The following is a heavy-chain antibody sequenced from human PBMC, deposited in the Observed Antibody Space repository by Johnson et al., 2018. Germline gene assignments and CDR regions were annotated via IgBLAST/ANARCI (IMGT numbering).Heavy chain of an antibody. J-gene: IGHJ3*02. CDR1: GFTFSSYG. D-gene: IGHD6-19*01. Sequence: QVQLVESGGGVVQPGRSLRLSCAASGFTFSSYGMHWVRQAPGNGLEWVAVIWYYGSNKYYADSVTGRFPISRDNSMNTLYLQMNSRRAEDTAVYYCARDSPGGGWPLDAFDIWGQGTMVTVSS. CDR2: IWYYGSNK. CDR3: ARDSPGGGWPLDAFDI. V-gene: IGHV3-33*01.